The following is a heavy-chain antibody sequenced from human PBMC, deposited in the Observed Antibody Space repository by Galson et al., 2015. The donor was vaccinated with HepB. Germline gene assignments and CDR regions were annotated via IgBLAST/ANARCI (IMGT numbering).Heavy chain of an antibody. CDR2: ISYDGSNK. CDR3: ARDKGDSSGWPYYYYYGMDV. V-gene: IGHV3-30-3*01. J-gene: IGHJ6*02. CDR1: GFTFSSYA. Sequence: SLRLSCAASGFTFSSYAMHWVRQAPGKGLEWVAVISYDGSNKYYADSVKGRFTISRDNSKNTLYLQMNSLRAEDTAVYYCARDKGDSSGWPYYYYYGMDVWGQGTTVTVSS. D-gene: IGHD6-19*01.